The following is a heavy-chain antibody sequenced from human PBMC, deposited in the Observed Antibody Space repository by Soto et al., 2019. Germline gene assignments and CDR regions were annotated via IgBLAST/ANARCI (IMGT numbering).Heavy chain of an antibody. CDR3: ARHWGRGAAGTCYN. V-gene: IGHV4-39*01. J-gene: IGHJ4*02. CDR1: DGSISSRESY. Sequence: SETLSLTCSVSDGSISSRESYWGWIRQPPGQGLEWIGAIYFSGSTYYNLSLKSRDTLSVDTSKHQFSLKLSSVTAADTAVYYCARHWGRGAAGTCYNWGQGTLVTVSS. CDR2: IYFSGST. D-gene: IGHD6-13*01.